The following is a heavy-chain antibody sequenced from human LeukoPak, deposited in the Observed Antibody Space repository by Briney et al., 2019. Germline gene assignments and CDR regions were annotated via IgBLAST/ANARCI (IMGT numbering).Heavy chain of an antibody. CDR2: IYTSGST. CDR3: ARGLMEYYDFWSGSSFDY. D-gene: IGHD3-3*01. CDR1: GYSISSGYY. J-gene: IGHJ4*02. Sequence: SETLSLTCAVSGYSISSGYYWDWFRQPPGKGLEWIGRIYTSGSTNYNPSLKSRVTISVDTSKNQFSLKLSSVTAADTAVYYCARGLMEYYDFWSGSSFDYWGQGTLVTVSS. V-gene: IGHV4-38-2*01.